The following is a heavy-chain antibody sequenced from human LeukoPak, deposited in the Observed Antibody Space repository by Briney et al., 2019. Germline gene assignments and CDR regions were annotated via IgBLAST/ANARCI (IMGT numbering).Heavy chain of an antibody. Sequence: ASMKVSCKASGYTFTSYGISWVRQAPGQGLEWMGWISAYNGNTNYAQKLRGRVTMTTDTSTSTAYMELRSLRSDDTAVYYCAREPDCSSTSCYPFDYWGQGTLVTVSS. J-gene: IGHJ4*02. CDR2: ISAYNGNT. D-gene: IGHD2-2*01. CDR3: AREPDCSSTSCYPFDY. CDR1: GYTFTSYG. V-gene: IGHV1-18*01.